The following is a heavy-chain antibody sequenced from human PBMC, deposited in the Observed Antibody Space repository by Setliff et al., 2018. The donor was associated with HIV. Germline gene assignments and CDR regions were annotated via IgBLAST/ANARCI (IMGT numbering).Heavy chain of an antibody. CDR2: MHTSGTL. D-gene: IGHD5-18*01. CDR3: ASHRGNSYGPYDY. CDR1: GASISSGSHY. J-gene: IGHJ4*02. V-gene: IGHV4-61*09. Sequence: PSETLSLTCTVSGASISSGSHYWTWIRQPAGKGLEWIGHMHTSGTLNYNPSLKSRATISRDTSKKQLSLWLRSVTAADTAVYYCASHRGNSYGPYDYWGQGTLVTVSS.